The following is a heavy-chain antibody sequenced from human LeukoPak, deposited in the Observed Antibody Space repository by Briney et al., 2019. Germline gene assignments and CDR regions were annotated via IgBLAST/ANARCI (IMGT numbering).Heavy chain of an antibody. Sequence: GGSLRLSCAAYGFSLSGYWMSWVRQAPGKGLEWVARLHADGNEKYMHSVKGRFTVSRDNAKNSLYLQMNSLRVEDTAVYHCARGGYSFDYLGQGTLVTVSS. D-gene: IGHD5-12*01. J-gene: IGHJ4*02. CDR3: ARGGYSFDY. CDR2: LHADGNEK. V-gene: IGHV3-7*01. CDR1: GFSLSGYW.